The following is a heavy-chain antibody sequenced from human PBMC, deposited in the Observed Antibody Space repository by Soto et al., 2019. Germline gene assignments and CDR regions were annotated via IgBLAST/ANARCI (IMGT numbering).Heavy chain of an antibody. CDR3: ARAWGLGGGYYPYH. J-gene: IGHJ5*02. CDR2: INAGNGNT. CDR1: GYTFTRYA. V-gene: IGHV1-3*01. D-gene: IGHD3-22*01. Sequence: QVQLVQSGAEVKKPGASVKVSCKASGYTFTRYAMHWVRQAPGQRIEWMGWINAGNGNTKYSQKFQGRVTITRDTSASTAYMELSRLRSEDTAVYYCARAWGLGGGYYPYHWGQGTLVTVSS.